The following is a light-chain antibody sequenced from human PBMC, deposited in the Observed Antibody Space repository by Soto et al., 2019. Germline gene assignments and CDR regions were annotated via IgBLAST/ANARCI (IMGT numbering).Light chain of an antibody. V-gene: IGKV1-5*01. J-gene: IGKJ2*01. CDR1: QTTNTW. Sequence: DIQMTQFPSTLSASVGERVTITCRASQTTNTWLAWYQQKPGTAPKLLIYDASSLEGGVPSRFSASGSGTEFTLTISSLQPDDLATYYCQQYISYPYTFGQGTMVDIK. CDR3: QQYISYPYT. CDR2: DAS.